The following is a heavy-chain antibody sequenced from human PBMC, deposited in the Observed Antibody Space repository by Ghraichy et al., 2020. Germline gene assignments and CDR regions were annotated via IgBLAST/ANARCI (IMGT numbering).Heavy chain of an antibody. CDR3: AKDAFGSNSGWFDS. CDR2: ISNSGDT. V-gene: IGHV3-23*01. CDR1: EFTFSNNA. Sequence: GGSLRLSCAASEFTFSNNAMSWVRQAPGKGLEWVSSISNSGDTHYAGSVKGRFTISRDNSKNQLYLQMNSLRVEDTAIYYCAKDAFGSNSGWFDSWGPGSLVTVSS. D-gene: IGHD3-10*01. J-gene: IGHJ5*01.